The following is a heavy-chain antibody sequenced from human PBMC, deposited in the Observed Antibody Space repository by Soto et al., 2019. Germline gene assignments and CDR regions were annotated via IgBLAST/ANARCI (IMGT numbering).Heavy chain of an antibody. CDR2: IYYIGNT. D-gene: IGHD4-17*01. Sequence: QLQLQESGSGLVKPSETLSLTCIVSNGSISSRSSYWGWIRQPPGKGLEWIGSIYYIGNTYYNPSLKSRVTISIDTSMTQFSRKMNSVTAADTSVYFCGGQDYGAKGYYFENWGQGALVTVSS. J-gene: IGHJ4*02. CDR3: GGQDYGAKGYYFEN. CDR1: NGSISSRSSY. V-gene: IGHV4-39*01.